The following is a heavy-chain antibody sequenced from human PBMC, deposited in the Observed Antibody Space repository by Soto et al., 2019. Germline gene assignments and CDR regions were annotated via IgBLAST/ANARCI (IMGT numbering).Heavy chain of an antibody. Sequence: QVQLVQSGAEVKKPGASVKVSCKASGYTFTGYYMHWVRQAPGQGLEWMGWINPNSGGTNYAQKFQGWVTMTRDTSFRTAYMELSRLRSDDTAVYYWARGFGEGMNWFDPWGQGTLVTVSS. V-gene: IGHV1-2*04. CDR2: INPNSGGT. D-gene: IGHD3-10*01. J-gene: IGHJ5*02. CDR3: ARGFGEGMNWFDP. CDR1: GYTFTGYY.